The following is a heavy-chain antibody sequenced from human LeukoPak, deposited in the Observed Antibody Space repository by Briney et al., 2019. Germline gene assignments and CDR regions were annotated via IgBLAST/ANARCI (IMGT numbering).Heavy chain of an antibody. CDR3: ASGDGYSSTWFPK. Sequence: PGGSLRLSCAASGFTFSIYAMSWVRQAPGKGLEWVSIIYRGGSTDYADSVKGRFTISRDNSKNTLYLQMNSLRAEDTAVYYCASGDGYSSTWFPKWGQGTLVTVSS. D-gene: IGHD6-13*01. CDR1: GFTFSIYA. J-gene: IGHJ4*02. CDR2: IYRGGST. V-gene: IGHV3-53*01.